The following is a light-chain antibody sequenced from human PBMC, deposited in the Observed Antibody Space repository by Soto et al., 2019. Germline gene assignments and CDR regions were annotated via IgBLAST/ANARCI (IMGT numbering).Light chain of an antibody. V-gene: IGLV3-9*01. CDR3: QVWDSNTVV. CDR1: NIGGKN. J-gene: IGLJ3*02. Sequence: SYELTQPLSVSVALGQTARMTCGGNNIGGKNVHWYQQKPAQAPVLVIYRDSNRPSGIPERFSGSNSGNTATLTISRAQGGDEADYYCQVWDSNTVVCGGGTKLTVL. CDR2: RDS.